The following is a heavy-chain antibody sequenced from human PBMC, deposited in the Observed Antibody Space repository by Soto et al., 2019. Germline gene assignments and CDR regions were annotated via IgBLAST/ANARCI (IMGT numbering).Heavy chain of an antibody. CDR1: GGSISSGDYY. D-gene: IGHD1-26*01. CDR2: IYYSGST. CDR3: ARADMVGGDGVDY. J-gene: IGHJ4*02. V-gene: IGHV4-30-4*01. Sequence: QVQLQESGPGLVKPSQTLSLTCTVSGGSISSGDYYWSWIRQPPGKGLEWIGYIYYSGSTYYNPSLKSRVTISVDTSKNQCPLKLSSVTAADTAVYYCARADMVGGDGVDYWGQGTLVTVSS.